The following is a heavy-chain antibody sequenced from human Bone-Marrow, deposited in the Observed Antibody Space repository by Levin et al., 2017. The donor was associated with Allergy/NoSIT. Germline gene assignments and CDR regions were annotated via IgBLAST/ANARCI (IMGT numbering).Heavy chain of an antibody. CDR2: VTGNSNNV. CDR1: GFIFSDYT. D-gene: IGHD6-13*01. V-gene: IGHV3-21*01. Sequence: PGGSLRLSCAASGFIFSDYTMNWVRQAPGKGLEWISSVTGNSNNVYYADSLKGRFTISRDNAKNSLYLQMNSLGVEDTAVYYCARDNAADGRDSWGQGTLVTVSS. CDR3: ARDNAADGRDS. J-gene: IGHJ4*02.